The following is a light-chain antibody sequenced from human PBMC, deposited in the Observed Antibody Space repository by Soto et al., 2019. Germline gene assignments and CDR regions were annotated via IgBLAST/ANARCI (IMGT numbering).Light chain of an antibody. CDR2: GAS. CDR3: QQYGGSPAIT. Sequence: EIVLTQSPGTLSLSPGERATLSCRASQRVSSGYVAWYQQKPGQAPRPLLYGASSRATGIPDRFRASASGTDFTLTISRLEPEDFAVYFCQQYGGSPAITFGQGTRLEIK. J-gene: IGKJ5*01. V-gene: IGKV3-20*01. CDR1: QRVSSGY.